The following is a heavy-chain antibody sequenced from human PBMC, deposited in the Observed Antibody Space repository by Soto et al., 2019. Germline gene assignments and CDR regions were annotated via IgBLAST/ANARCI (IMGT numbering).Heavy chain of an antibody. V-gene: IGHV3-15*07. CDR1: VFTFSNAW. Sequence: PGGSLRLSCAASVFTFSNAWMNWVRQAPGKWLEWGCGIKSKTDGGTTDYAAPVKGRFTISRDDSKNTLYLQMNSLKTEDTAVYYCTTALGYYDSSGYYYYYYGMDVWGQGTTVTVSS. CDR2: IKSKTDGGTT. CDR3: TTALGYYDSSGYYYYYYGMDV. J-gene: IGHJ6*02. D-gene: IGHD3-22*01.